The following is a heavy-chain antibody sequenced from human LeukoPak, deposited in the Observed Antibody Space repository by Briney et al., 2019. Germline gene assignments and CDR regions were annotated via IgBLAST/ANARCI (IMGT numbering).Heavy chain of an antibody. J-gene: IGHJ5*02. D-gene: IGHD5-24*01. Sequence: GPSVKVSCKVSGYTLTELSIHWVRQAPGKGHERMGGFDPEDGETIYAQKFQGRVTMTEHTSTATAYMELRSLRSEDTAVYYCATARDSSVGNVWFDPWGQGTLVTVSS. CDR2: FDPEDGET. V-gene: IGHV1-24*01. CDR1: GYTLTELS. CDR3: ATARDSSVGNVWFDP.